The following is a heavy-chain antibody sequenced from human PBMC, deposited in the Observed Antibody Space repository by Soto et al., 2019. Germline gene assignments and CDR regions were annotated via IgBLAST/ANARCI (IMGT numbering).Heavy chain of an antibody. CDR2: MNPNSGNT. CDR3: ARGPYSSSSRPLGYMDV. V-gene: IGHV1-8*01. Sequence: ASVKVSCKASGYTFTSYDINWVRQATGQGLEWMGWMNPNSGNTGYAQKFQGRVTMTRNTSISTAYMELSSLRSEDTAVYYCARGPYSSSSRPLGYMDVWGKGTTVTVSS. D-gene: IGHD6-6*01. J-gene: IGHJ6*03. CDR1: GYTFTSYD.